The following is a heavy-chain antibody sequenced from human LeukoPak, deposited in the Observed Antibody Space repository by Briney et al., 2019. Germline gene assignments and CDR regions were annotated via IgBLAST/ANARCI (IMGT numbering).Heavy chain of an antibody. Sequence: PSETLSLTCTVSGGSNSSSSYYWGWIRQPPGKGLEWIGNIFYRGSTYYNPSLKSRVTISLDTSKNQFSLKLSSVTAADTAVYYCARHTVAKDAFDIWGQGTMVTVSS. CDR1: GGSNSSSSYY. CDR2: IFYRGST. V-gene: IGHV4-39*01. CDR3: ARHTVAKDAFDI. D-gene: IGHD5-12*01. J-gene: IGHJ3*02.